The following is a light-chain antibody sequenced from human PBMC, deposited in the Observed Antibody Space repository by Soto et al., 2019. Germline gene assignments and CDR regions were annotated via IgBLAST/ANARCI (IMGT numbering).Light chain of an antibody. J-gene: IGLJ2*01. Sequence: QSVLTQPASVSGSPGQSITLSCTGTTSDLGRYKFVSWYQQYPGKAPRLMMYEVSNRPSGVSNRFSGSKSGNTASLTISGLQAEDEAIYYCSASTNTSTLVIFGGGTQLTVL. CDR2: EVS. CDR3: SASTNTSTLVI. V-gene: IGLV2-14*01. CDR1: TSDLGRYKF.